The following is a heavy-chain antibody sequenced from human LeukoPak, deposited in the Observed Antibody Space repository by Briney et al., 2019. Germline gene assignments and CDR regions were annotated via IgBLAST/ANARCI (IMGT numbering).Heavy chain of an antibody. CDR2: ISSSSSYL. CDR3: ARVVFGVVIISYYGMDV. V-gene: IGHV3-21*01. CDR1: GFTFSSYS. D-gene: IGHD3-3*01. J-gene: IGHJ6*02. Sequence: GGSLRLSCAASGFTFSSYSMNWVRQAPGKGLEWVSSISSSSSYLYYADPVKGRFTISRDNAKNLLYLQMNSLRAEDTAVYYCARVVFGVVIISYYGMDVWGQGTTVTVSS.